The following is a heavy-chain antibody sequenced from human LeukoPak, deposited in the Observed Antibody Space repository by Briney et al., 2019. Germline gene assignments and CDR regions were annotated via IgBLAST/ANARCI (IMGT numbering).Heavy chain of an antibody. J-gene: IGHJ6*02. Sequence: GGSLRLSCAASGFTFSNYAMSWVRQAPGKGPEWVSVISGNGGNTYYADSVKGRFTVFRDNSKNTLYLQMNSLRAEDTAVYYCAKEYSSSWSLSYYYYGMDVWGQGTTVTVSS. CDR1: GFTFSNYA. V-gene: IGHV3-23*01. CDR3: AKEYSSSWSLSYYYYGMDV. D-gene: IGHD6-13*01. CDR2: ISGNGGNT.